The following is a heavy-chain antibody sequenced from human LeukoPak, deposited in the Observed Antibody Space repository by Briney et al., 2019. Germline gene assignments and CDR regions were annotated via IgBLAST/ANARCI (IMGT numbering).Heavy chain of an antibody. CDR2: IRYDGSNK. J-gene: IGHJ4*02. D-gene: IGHD3-10*01. V-gene: IGHV3-30*02. Sequence: GGSLRLSCAASGFTFSSYGMHWVRQAPGKGLEWVAFIRYDGSNKYYADSVKGRFTISRDNSKNTLYLQMNSLRAEDTAVYYCAKGTHVLLWFGELSDWGQGTLVTVSS. CDR3: AKGTHVLLWFGELSD. CDR1: GFTFSSYG.